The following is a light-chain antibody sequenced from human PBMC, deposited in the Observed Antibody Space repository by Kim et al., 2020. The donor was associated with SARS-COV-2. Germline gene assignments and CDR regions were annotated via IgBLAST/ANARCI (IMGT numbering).Light chain of an antibody. CDR3: QQYYSYPGT. J-gene: IGKJ1*01. Sequence: ASTGDRVTITCRASQGIRSYLAWYQQKPGKAPKLLIYAASTLQSGVPSRFSGSGSGTDFTLTISCLQSEDFATYYCQQYYSYPGTFGQGTKVDIK. CDR2: AAS. V-gene: IGKV1-8*01. CDR1: QGIRSY.